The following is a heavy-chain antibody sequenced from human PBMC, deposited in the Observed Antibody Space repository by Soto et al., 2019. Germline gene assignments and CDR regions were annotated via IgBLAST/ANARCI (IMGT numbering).Heavy chain of an antibody. Sequence: QVQLQQWGAGLLKPSETLSLTCAVYGGSFSGYYWSWIRQPPGKGLEWIGEINLSGSTNYNPSLKSRVTISVDTAQQQFSLKLSSVTAADTAVHYCARLGRGAARWGQGTLVTVCS. V-gene: IGHV4-34*01. CDR2: INLSGST. J-gene: IGHJ4*02. CDR3: ARLGRGAAR. D-gene: IGHD3-10*01. CDR1: GGSFSGYY.